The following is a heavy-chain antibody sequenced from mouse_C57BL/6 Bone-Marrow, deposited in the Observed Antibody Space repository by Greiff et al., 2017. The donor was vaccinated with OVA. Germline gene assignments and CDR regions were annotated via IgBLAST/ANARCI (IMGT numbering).Heavy chain of an antibody. CDR3: TTCYYGSTWYFDV. CDR1: GFNIKDDY. J-gene: IGHJ1*03. Sequence: EVMLVESGAELVRPGASVKLSCTASGFNIKDDYMHWVKQRPEQGLEWIGWIDPENGDTEYASKFQGKATITADTSSNTAYLQLSSLTSEDTAVYYCTTCYYGSTWYFDVWGTGTTVTVSS. V-gene: IGHV14-4*01. CDR2: IDPENGDT. D-gene: IGHD1-1*01.